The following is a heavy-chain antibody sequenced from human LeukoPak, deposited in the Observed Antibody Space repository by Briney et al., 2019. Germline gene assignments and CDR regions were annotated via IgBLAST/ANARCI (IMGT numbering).Heavy chain of an antibody. CDR3: AKSLTSRVPPDY. J-gene: IGHJ4*02. V-gene: IGHV3-30-3*02. D-gene: IGHD5-24*01. Sequence: GGSLRLSCAASGFTFSNYAMHWVRQAPGRGLEWVAIISFDGSKKYYADSVKGRFTISRDNSKNTLYLQMNSLRAEDTAVYYCAKSLTSRVPPDYWGQGTLVTVSS. CDR2: ISFDGSKK. CDR1: GFTFSNYA.